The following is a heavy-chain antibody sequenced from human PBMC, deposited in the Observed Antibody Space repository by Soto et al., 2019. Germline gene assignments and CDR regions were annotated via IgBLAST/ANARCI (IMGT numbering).Heavy chain of an antibody. CDR1: GFTFSSYG. CDR3: AKDYYDSSGYYSRDGY. CDR2: ISYDGSNK. Sequence: GGSLRLSCAASGFTFSSYGMHWVRQAPGKGLEWVAVISYDGSNKYYADSVKGRFTISRDNSKNTLYLQMNSLRAEDTAVYYCAKDYYDSSGYYSRDGYCGQGTLVTVSS. D-gene: IGHD3-22*01. V-gene: IGHV3-30*18. J-gene: IGHJ4*02.